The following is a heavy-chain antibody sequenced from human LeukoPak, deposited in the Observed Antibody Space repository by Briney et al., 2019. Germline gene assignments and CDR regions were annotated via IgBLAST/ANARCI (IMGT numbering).Heavy chain of an antibody. CDR2: ISYDGSSK. V-gene: IGHV3-30*04. J-gene: IGHJ3*02. D-gene: IGHD2-8*01. Sequence: GGSLRLSCAASGFTFSTYAMHWVRQAPGKGLEWVAVISYDGSSKYYADSVKGRFTISRDNAKNSLYLQMNSLRAEDTAVYYCARDGGYCTNGVCSADAFDIWGQGTMVTVSS. CDR3: ARDGGYCTNGVCSADAFDI. CDR1: GFTFSTYA.